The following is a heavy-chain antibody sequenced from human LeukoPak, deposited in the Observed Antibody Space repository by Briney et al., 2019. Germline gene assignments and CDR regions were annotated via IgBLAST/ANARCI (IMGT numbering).Heavy chain of an antibody. CDR3: ARGPYYYDF. D-gene: IGHD3-16*01. Sequence: SVKVSCRASGGTFTSYAISWVRQAPGQGLEWMGRIIPIFDTTNYAQKFQGRVTITADKSTTTAYMELSSLRSEDTAVYYCARGPYYYDFWGQGTLVTVSS. J-gene: IGHJ4*02. CDR2: IIPIFDTT. CDR1: GGTFTSYA. V-gene: IGHV1-69*06.